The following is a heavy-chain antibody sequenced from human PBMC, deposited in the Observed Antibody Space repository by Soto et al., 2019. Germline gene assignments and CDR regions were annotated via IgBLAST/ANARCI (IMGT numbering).Heavy chain of an antibody. CDR3: ARGDGYIYGNTFDS. D-gene: IGHD5-18*01. J-gene: IGHJ4*02. CDR2: IWYDGSNK. CDR1: GFTFSSYG. Sequence: GGSLRLSCVTSGFTFSSYGIHWVRQAPGKGLEWVAIIWYDGSNKNYADSAKGRFTISRDNSKNTVYLEMNSLRAEDTAVYYCARGDGYIYGNTFDSWGQGTLVTVSS. V-gene: IGHV3-33*01.